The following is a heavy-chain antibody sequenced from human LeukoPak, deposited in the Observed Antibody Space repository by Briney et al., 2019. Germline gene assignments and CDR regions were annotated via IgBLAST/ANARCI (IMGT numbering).Heavy chain of an antibody. CDR1: RYRFSDFF. V-gene: IGHV1-2*02. J-gene: IGHJ3*02. Sequence: ASVKVSCKASRYRFSDFFIHWVRQAPGQGLEWVGWTNPHSGGTNYAQKFQGGVTMTRDTSISTAYMELSSLRSDDTAVYYCARTRGSGYPIDPLYAFDIWGQGTMVTVSA. CDR2: TNPHSGGT. D-gene: IGHD5-12*01. CDR3: ARTRGSGYPIDPLYAFDI.